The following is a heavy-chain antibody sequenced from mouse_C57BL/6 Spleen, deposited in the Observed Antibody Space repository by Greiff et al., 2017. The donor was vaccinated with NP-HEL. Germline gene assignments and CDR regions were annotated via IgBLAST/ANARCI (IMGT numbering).Heavy chain of an antibody. CDR2: IYPRSGNT. D-gene: IGHD1-1*01. V-gene: IGHV1-81*01. CDR3: ARDCYGSSYEGFDY. CDR1: GYTFTSYG. Sequence: QVQLKESGPELVKPGASVKISCKASGYTFTSYGISWVKQRTGQGLEWIGEIYPRSGNTYYNEKFKGKATLTADKSSSTAYMELRSLTSEDSAVDFCARDCYGSSYEGFDYWGQGTTLTVAS. J-gene: IGHJ2*01.